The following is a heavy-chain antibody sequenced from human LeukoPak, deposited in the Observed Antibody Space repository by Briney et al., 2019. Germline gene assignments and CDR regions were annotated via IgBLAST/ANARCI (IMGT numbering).Heavy chain of an antibody. J-gene: IGHJ4*02. D-gene: IGHD3-22*01. CDR1: GFTFSSYA. V-gene: IGHV3-23*01. CDR3: AIPTYYYDSSHLPFDY. Sequence: GGSLRLSCAASGFTFSSYAMSWVRQAPGKGLEWVSAISGSGGSTYYADSVKGRFTISRDNSKNTLYLQMNSLRAEDTAVYYCAIPTYYYDSSHLPFDYWGQGTLVTVSS. CDR2: ISGSGGST.